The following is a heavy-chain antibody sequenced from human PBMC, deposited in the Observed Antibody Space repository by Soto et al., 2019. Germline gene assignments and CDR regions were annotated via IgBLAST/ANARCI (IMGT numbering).Heavy chain of an antibody. D-gene: IGHD4-17*01. CDR3: ARDQDCGHDYGDYGVLDYGMDV. CDR1: GFTFSSYS. J-gene: IGHJ6*02. V-gene: IGHV3-48*02. Sequence: GGSLRLSCAASGFTFSSYSMNWVRQAPGKGLEWVSYISSSSSTIYYADSVKGRFTISRDNAKNSLYLQMNSLRDEDTAVYYCARDQDCGHDYGDYGVLDYGMDVWGQGATVTASS. CDR2: ISSSSSTI.